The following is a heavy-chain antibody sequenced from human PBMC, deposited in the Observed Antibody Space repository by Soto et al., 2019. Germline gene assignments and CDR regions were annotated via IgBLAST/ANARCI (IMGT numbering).Heavy chain of an antibody. J-gene: IGHJ4*02. V-gene: IGHV3-23*01. CDR1: GFTFSSFA. Sequence: GGSLRLSCAASGFTFSSFAMSWVRQAPGKGPEWVSAISGTGGSTYYADSVKGRFTISRDNSKNTLSLQMNRLRAEDTAVYYCAKVYGSGYEGDYWGQGTLVTVSS. CDR3: AKVYGSGYEGDY. D-gene: IGHD5-12*01. CDR2: ISGTGGST.